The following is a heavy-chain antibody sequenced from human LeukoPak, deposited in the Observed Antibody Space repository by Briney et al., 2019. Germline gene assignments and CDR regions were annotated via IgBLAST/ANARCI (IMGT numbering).Heavy chain of an antibody. J-gene: IGHJ1*01. CDR2: ISGSGGST. Sequence: GGSLRLSCAASGFTFSSYDMSWVRQAPGKGLEWVSAISGSGGSTYYADSVKGRFTISRDNSKNTLYLQMNSLRAEDTAVYYCAKDLSAVAGPEYFQHWGQGTLVTVSS. V-gene: IGHV3-23*01. CDR3: AKDLSAVAGPEYFQH. D-gene: IGHD6-19*01. CDR1: GFTFSSYD.